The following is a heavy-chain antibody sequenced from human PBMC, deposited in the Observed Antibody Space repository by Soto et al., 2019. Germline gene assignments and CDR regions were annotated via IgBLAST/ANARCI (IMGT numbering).Heavy chain of an antibody. Sequence: GGSLRLSCAASGFTFSSYSMNWVRQAPGKGLEWVSYISSSSSTIYYADSVKGRFTISRDNAKNSLYLQMNSLRDEDTAVYYCAREMYYYDSSGSSYYFDFWGQGTLVTVSS. J-gene: IGHJ4*02. D-gene: IGHD3-22*01. CDR1: GFTFSSYS. CDR2: ISSSSSTI. V-gene: IGHV3-48*02. CDR3: AREMYYYDSSGSSYYFDF.